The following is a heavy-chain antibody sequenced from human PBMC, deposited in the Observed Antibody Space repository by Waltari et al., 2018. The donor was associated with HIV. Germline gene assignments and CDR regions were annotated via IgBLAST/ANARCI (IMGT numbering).Heavy chain of an antibody. D-gene: IGHD3-10*01. CDR3: ASPAGKAY. J-gene: IGHJ4*02. Sequence: EVQLVESGGDLVQPGGSLRLSCAASGCTFSDYRMHWVRQAPGKGLVCVSRINSDGSSTNYADSVKGRFTISRDNAKNTLYLQMNSLRVEDTAVYYCASPAGKAYWGQGSLVTVSS. CDR2: INSDGSST. CDR1: GCTFSDYR. V-gene: IGHV3-74*01.